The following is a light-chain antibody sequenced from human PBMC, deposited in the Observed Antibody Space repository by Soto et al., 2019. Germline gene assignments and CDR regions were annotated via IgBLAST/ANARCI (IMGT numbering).Light chain of an antibody. CDR1: QSVLYSSNNKNY. CDR2: WAS. J-gene: IGKJ4*01. V-gene: IGKV4-1*01. Sequence: DIVMTQSPDSLAVSLGERATINCKSSQSVLYSSNNKNYLAWYQQKPGQPPKLLIYWASTRESGVPDRFSGSGSGTDFTLTNSSLQAADVAVYYCQQYYSTPPLTFGGGTKVEIK. CDR3: QQYYSTPPLT.